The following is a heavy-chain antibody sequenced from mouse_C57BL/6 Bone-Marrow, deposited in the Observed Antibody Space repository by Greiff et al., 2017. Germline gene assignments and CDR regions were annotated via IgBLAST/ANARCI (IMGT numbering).Heavy chain of an antibody. CDR2: INPYNGGT. D-gene: IGHD2-4*01. CDR3: AREADYPYAMDY. Sequence: EVQLQESGPVLVKPGASVKMSCKASGYTFTDYYMNWVKQSHGKSLEWIGVINPYNGGTSYNQKFKGKATLTGDKSSSTAYMELNSLTSEDSAVDYCAREADYPYAMDYWGQGTSVTVSS. J-gene: IGHJ4*01. V-gene: IGHV1-19*01. CDR1: GYTFTDYY.